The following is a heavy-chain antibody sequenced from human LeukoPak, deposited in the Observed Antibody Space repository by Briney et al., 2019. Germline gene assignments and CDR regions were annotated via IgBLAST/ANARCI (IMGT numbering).Heavy chain of an antibody. CDR3: TRVAVGIYVMDV. Sequence: GGSLTLSCTASGFTFSTYHMNWVRQAPGKGLEWVSYISCGSNHRFYADSLKGRFTISRDNAKHSLYLQLLSLRAEDTAVYCSTRVAVGIYVMDVWGQGTTVTVSS. CDR2: ISCGSNHR. D-gene: IGHD6-19*01. J-gene: IGHJ6*02. CDR1: GFTFSTYH. V-gene: IGHV3-21*01.